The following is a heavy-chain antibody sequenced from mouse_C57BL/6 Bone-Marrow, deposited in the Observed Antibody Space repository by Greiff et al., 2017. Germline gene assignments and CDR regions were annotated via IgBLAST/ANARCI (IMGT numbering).Heavy chain of an antibody. CDR3: GSGDAMDN. J-gene: IGHJ4*01. CDR1: GYTFTDHI. Sequence: QVQLQQSGAELARPGASVTLSCKASGYTFTDHIMNWVKERPGQGLEWIGRIYPVSGETAYNQKFMGKATFSVDRSSSTGYMEVKALTSEGRGDSSGGSGDAMDNWGQGTSVTVSS. CDR2: IYPVSGET. V-gene: IGHV1-11*01.